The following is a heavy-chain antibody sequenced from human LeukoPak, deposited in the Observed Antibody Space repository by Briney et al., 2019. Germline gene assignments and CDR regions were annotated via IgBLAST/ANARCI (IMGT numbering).Heavy chain of an antibody. V-gene: IGHV1-18*04. D-gene: IGHD1-26*01. CDR1: GYTFSSYG. J-gene: IGHJ4*02. CDR2: ISTYNGNT. Sequence: ASVKVSCKASGYTFSSYGISWVRQAPGLGLEWMGWISTYNGNTNYAQNLQGRVTMTTDTSTSTAYMELRSLRSDDTAVYYRARDFTGGNYFNDYWGQGTLVTVSS. CDR3: ARDFTGGNYFNDY.